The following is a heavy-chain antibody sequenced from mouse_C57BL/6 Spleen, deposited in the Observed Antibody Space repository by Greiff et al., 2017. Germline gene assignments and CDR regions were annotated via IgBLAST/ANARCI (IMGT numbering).Heavy chain of an antibody. D-gene: IGHD2-2*01. V-gene: IGHV2-9-1*01. Sequence: VKLMESGPGLVAPSQSLSITCTFSGFSLTSYALSWVRQPPGKGLEWLGVIWTGGVTNYNSALQSSLSISKDNSKSQVFLKMNRLKADDTARYYCARNGVYYGYDPWFADWGQANLVTVSA. CDR2: IWTGGVT. CDR3: ARNGVYYGYDPWFAD. J-gene: IGHJ3*01. CDR1: GFSLTSYA.